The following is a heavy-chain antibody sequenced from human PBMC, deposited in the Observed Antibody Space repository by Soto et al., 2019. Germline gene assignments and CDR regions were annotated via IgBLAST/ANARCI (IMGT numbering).Heavy chain of an antibody. CDR3: ARGRTELRYRNYYYYALDS. V-gene: IGHV1-69*12. CDR1: GGTFSSYA. D-gene: IGHD3-9*01. J-gene: IGHJ6*02. CDR2: ITPIFGTA. Sequence: QVQLVQSGAEVKKPGSSVKVSCKASGGTFSSYAISWVRQAPGQGLEWMGGITPIFGTANYAQRFQGRVTITADEATRTAYMELSSLRSEDTAVYYCARGRTELRYRNYYYYALDSWGQGTTVTVSS.